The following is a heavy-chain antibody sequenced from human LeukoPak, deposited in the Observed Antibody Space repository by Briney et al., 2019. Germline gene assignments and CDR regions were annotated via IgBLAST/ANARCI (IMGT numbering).Heavy chain of an antibody. V-gene: IGHV3-11*05. CDR2: IPSTSSYT. Sequence: GGSLRLSCVASGFDIRHYYMSWVRQAPGKGLEWVSHIPSTSSYTSYADSVRGRFTISRDNAKNSLYLQMNSLRAEDTAVYYCVRGRGGDGSTYWGQGTLVTVSS. CDR1: GFDIRHYY. J-gene: IGHJ4*02. CDR3: VRGRGGDGSTY. D-gene: IGHD3-16*01.